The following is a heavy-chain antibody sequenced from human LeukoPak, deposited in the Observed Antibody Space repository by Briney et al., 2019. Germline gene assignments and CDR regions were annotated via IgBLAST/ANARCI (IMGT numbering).Heavy chain of an antibody. D-gene: IGHD1-26*01. J-gene: IGHJ6*03. Sequence: TSETLSLTCTVSGGSISSYYWSRIRQPAGKGLEWIGRIYTSGSTNYNPSLKSRVTMSVDTSKNQFSLKLSSVTAADTAVYYCAREGFSGSYLYYYYYMDVWGKGTTVTISS. CDR3: AREGFSGSYLYYYYYMDV. V-gene: IGHV4-4*07. CDR1: GGSISSYY. CDR2: IYTSGST.